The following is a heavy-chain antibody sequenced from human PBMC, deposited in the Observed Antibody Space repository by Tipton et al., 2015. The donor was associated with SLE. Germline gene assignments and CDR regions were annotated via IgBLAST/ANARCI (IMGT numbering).Heavy chain of an antibody. D-gene: IGHD3-22*01. CDR1: GVSISTYY. J-gene: IGHJ3*02. V-gene: IGHV4-59*08. CDR3: ARLDYYHSSGRFLGAFDI. CDR2: IYYSGST. Sequence: TLSLTCIVSGVSISTYYWSWIRQPPGKGLEWVGYIYYSGSTHYNPSLKSRVTISADTSKNQFSLKLSAVTAADTAVYYCARLDYYHSSGRFLGAFDIWGQGTVVTVSS.